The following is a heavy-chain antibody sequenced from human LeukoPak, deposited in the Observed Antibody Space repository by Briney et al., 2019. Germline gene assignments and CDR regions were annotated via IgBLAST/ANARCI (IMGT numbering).Heavy chain of an antibody. CDR2: IRSTIDGGTI. CDR3: TTQQQLASTEFDY. V-gene: IGHV3-15*05. J-gene: IGHJ4*02. Sequence: GGSLRLSCAASGFTFSSYEMNWVRQAPGKGLDWVGRIRSTIDGGTIDYAAPVKGRFTISRDDSKNILYLQLNSLKTEDTAVYYCTTQQQLASTEFDYWGRGTLVTVSS. CDR1: GFTFSSYE. D-gene: IGHD6-13*01.